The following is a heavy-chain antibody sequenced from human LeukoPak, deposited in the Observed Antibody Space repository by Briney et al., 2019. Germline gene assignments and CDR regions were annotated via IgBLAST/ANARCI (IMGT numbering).Heavy chain of an antibody. V-gene: IGHV4-4*07. CDR2: YASGTT. CDR3: ATGDHSFDN. J-gene: IGHJ4*02. D-gene: IGHD7-27*01. Sequence: SETLSLTCSVSGASLTIYYWNWIRQPAGKGLEWIGRYASGTTTHNPSRKSQFTMSIDTSKNQVSLKLTSVTAADTAVYYCATGDHSFDNWGQGTLVTVTP. CDR1: GASLTIYY.